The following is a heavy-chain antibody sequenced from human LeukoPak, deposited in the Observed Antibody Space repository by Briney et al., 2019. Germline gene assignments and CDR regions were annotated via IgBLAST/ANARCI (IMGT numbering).Heavy chain of an antibody. Sequence: PGGSLRLSCAASGFTFSSYGMHWVRQAPGKGLEWVAVIWYDGSNKYYADSVKGRFTISRDNSKNTLYLQMNSLRAEDTAVYYCARSVYSSGWQRGFDYWGQGTPVTVSS. V-gene: IGHV3-33*01. CDR1: GFTFSSYG. CDR3: ARSVYSSGWQRGFDY. D-gene: IGHD6-19*01. J-gene: IGHJ4*02. CDR2: IWYDGSNK.